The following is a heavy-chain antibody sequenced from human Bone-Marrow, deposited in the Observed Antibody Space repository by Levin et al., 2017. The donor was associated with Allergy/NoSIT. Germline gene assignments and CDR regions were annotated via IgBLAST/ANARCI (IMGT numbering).Heavy chain of an antibody. J-gene: IGHJ2*01. CDR3: AKDSSYYHDSSGYYDRGEGYFDL. CDR1: GFIFHNYG. CDR2: MSYDGGNK. V-gene: IGHV3-30*18. D-gene: IGHD3-22*01. Sequence: GESLKISCAGSGFIFHNYGMHWVRQAPGKGLEWVGVMSYDGGNKKSADSVKGRFTISRDNSEDTVYLEINSLRPEDTAVYYCAKDSSYYHDSSGYYDRGEGYFDLWGRGTLVIVSS.